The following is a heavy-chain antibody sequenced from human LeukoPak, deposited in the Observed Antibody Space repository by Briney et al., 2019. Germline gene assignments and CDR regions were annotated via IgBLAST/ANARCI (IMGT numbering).Heavy chain of an antibody. CDR1: GYTFTGYY. V-gene: IGHV1-2*02. CDR3: ARTAVAAAALFDY. D-gene: IGHD6-13*01. J-gene: IGHJ4*02. CDR2: INPNSGGT. Sequence: ASVTVSCKASGYTFTGYYMHWVRQAPGQGLEWMGWINPNSGGTNYAQKFQGRVTMTRDTSISTAYMELSRLRSDDTAVYYCARTAVAAAALFDYWGQGTLVTVSS.